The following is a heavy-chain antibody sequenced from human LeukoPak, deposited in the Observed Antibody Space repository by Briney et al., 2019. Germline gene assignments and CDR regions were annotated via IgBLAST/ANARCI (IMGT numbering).Heavy chain of an antibody. D-gene: IGHD4-17*01. Sequence: PGGSLRLPCAASAFAVSNYAMSWVRQAQGNELKWVSANTGSGGSTYYADTVKARFTISRDNSKNILYMQINSLRSEDTALYSCAKDVLRGDYVEDAFDIWGQVTMVTGSS. J-gene: IGHJ3*02. CDR2: NTGSGGST. CDR3: AKDVLRGDYVEDAFDI. CDR1: AFAVSNYA. V-gene: IGHV3-23*01.